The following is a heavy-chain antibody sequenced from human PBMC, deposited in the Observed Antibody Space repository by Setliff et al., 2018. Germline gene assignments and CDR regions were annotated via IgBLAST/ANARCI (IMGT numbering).Heavy chain of an antibody. CDR3: VKFGMGRYYNFWSGRNYYYYYYMDV. CDR2: ISSNGGST. J-gene: IGHJ6*03. D-gene: IGHD3-3*01. CDR1: GFTFSSYA. V-gene: IGHV3-64D*09. Sequence: LRLSCSASGFTFSSYAMHWVRQAPGKGLEYVSAISSNGGSTYYADSVKGRFTISRDNSKNTLYLQMSSLRAEDTAVYYCVKFGMGRYYNFWSGRNYYYYYYMDVWGKGTTVTVS.